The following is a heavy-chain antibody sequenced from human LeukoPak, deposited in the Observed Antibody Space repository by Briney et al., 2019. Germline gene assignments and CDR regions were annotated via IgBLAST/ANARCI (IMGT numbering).Heavy chain of an antibody. CDR3: ARTSAGYSSSWYVF. CDR1: GYSFTGYW. D-gene: IGHD6-13*01. CDR2: IYPGDSDT. Sequence: PGESLKISCKGSGYSFTGYWIAWVRRMPGKGLECMGIIYPGDSDTRYSPSFQGQVTISADKSINTAYLQWSSLKASDTAMYYCARTSAGYSSSWYVFWGQGTLVTVSS. V-gene: IGHV5-51*01. J-gene: IGHJ4*02.